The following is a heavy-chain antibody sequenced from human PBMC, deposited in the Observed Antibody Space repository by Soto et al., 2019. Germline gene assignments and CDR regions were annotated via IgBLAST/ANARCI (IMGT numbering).Heavy chain of an antibody. J-gene: IGHJ6*02. V-gene: IGHV1-3*01. Sequence: GASVKVSCKASGYTFTSYAMHWVRQAPGQRLEWMGWINAGNGNTKYSQKFQGRVTITRDTSASTAYMELSSLRSEDTAVYYCARDPRSYCSSTSCYGLEDRYYYYYGMDVWGQGTTVTVSS. CDR1: GYTFTSYA. CDR3: ARDPRSYCSSTSCYGLEDRYYYYYGMDV. D-gene: IGHD2-2*01. CDR2: INAGNGNT.